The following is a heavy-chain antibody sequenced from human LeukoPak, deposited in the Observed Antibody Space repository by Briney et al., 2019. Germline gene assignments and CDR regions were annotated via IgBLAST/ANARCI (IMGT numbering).Heavy chain of an antibody. CDR2: INSDGSWT. J-gene: IGHJ4*02. CDR3: VSFYETY. Sequence: GGSLRLSCTASGFSFSGHWMHWARQLPGKGLVWVSHINSDGSWTSYADSVKGRFTISKDNAKNTVYLQMNSLRAEDTAVHYCVSFYETYWGRGTLVTVSS. D-gene: IGHD2/OR15-2a*01. CDR1: GFSFSGHW. V-gene: IGHV3-74*01.